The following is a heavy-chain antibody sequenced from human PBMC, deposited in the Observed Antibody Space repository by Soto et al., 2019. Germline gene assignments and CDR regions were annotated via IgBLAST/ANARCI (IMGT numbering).Heavy chain of an antibody. D-gene: IGHD2-15*01. Sequence: SETLSLTCAVYGGSFSGYYWSWIRQPPGKGLEWIGEINHSGSTNYNPSLKSRVTISVDTSKNQFSLKLSSVTAADTAVYYCARGEPRYCSGGSCYSGTDYWGQGTLLTVSS. V-gene: IGHV4-34*01. CDR3: ARGEPRYCSGGSCYSGTDY. J-gene: IGHJ4*02. CDR2: INHSGST. CDR1: GGSFSGYY.